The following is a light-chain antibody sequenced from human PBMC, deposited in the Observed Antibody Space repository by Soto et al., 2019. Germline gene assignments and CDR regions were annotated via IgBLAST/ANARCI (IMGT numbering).Light chain of an antibody. Sequence: SVLTQPASVSGSPGQSITISCTGTSSDVGHYDYVSWYQQHPGKVPKLIISEVTTRPSGVSDRFSGSKSGNTASLTISRLQAEDEAHYYCSSYTTAYTQVFGGGTQLTVL. J-gene: IGLJ3*02. CDR3: SSYTTAYTQV. CDR1: SSDVGHYDY. V-gene: IGLV2-14*01. CDR2: EVT.